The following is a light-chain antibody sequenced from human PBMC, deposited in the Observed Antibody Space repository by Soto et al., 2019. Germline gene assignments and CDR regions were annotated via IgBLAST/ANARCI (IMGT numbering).Light chain of an antibody. J-gene: IGLJ2*01. CDR3: SSYTSRSTRVV. CDR1: SSDVGGYNY. V-gene: IGLV2-14*03. CDR2: DVS. Sequence: QSALTQPASVSGSPGQSITISCTGTSSDVGGYNYVSWYQQHPGKAPKVMIYDVSKRPSGISNRFSGSKSGNTASLTISGLQVEDEGDYYCSSYTSRSTRVVFGGGTKLTVL.